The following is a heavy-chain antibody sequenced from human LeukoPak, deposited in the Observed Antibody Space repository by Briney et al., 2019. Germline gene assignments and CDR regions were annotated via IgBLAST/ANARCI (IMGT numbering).Heavy chain of an antibody. J-gene: IGHJ4*02. Sequence: PGGSLRLSCAASGFTFSSYGMHWVRQAPGKGLEWVAFIRYDGSNKYYADSVKGRFTISRDNSKNTLYLQMNSLRAEDTAVYYCAKVLQLGEYYFDYWGQGTLVTVSS. CDR1: GFTFSSYG. D-gene: IGHD1-1*01. CDR2: IRYDGSNK. V-gene: IGHV3-30*02. CDR3: AKVLQLGEYYFDY.